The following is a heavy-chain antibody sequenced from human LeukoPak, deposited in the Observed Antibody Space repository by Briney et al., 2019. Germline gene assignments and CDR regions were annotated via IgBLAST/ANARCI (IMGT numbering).Heavy chain of an antibody. CDR2: IYYSGST. V-gene: IGHV4-31*03. D-gene: IGHD5-18*01. Sequence: SQTLSLTCTVSGGSISSGGYYWSWIRQHPGEGLEWIGYIYYSGSTYYNPSLKSRVTISVDTSKNQFSLKLSSVTAADTAVYYCASNTAMVPGLDAFDIWGQGTMVTVSS. CDR1: GGSISSGGYY. CDR3: ASNTAMVPGLDAFDI. J-gene: IGHJ3*02.